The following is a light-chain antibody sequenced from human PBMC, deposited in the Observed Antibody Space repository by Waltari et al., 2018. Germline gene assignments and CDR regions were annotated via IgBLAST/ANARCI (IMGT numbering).Light chain of an antibody. Sequence: EIVLTQSPAMLSVSPGERATLSCRATQSVANNLAWYQQKHGQAPRLLIYGASTRATGSPPRFSGSGSGTEFILTISSLQSEDSAVYYCQQYDNWPSLTFGGGTKVEIK. CDR2: GAS. V-gene: IGKV3-15*01. CDR3: QQYDNWPSLT. J-gene: IGKJ4*01. CDR1: QSVANN.